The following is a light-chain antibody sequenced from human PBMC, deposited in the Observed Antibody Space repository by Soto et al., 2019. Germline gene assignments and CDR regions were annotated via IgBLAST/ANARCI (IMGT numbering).Light chain of an antibody. Sequence: DIQMTQSPSSLSASVGDRVTITCQASHDITTYLHWYQQKPGEAPKLLIYDASNLETGVPSRFSGSASGTDFTFTISSLQPEDIATYYCHQYANLPYTFGQGTKLQIK. CDR1: HDITTY. V-gene: IGKV1-33*01. CDR3: HQYANLPYT. CDR2: DAS. J-gene: IGKJ2*01.